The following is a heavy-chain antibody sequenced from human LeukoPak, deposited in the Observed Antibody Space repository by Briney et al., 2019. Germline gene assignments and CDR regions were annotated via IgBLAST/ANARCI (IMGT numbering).Heavy chain of an antibody. D-gene: IGHD3-3*01. CDR2: ISGSGGST. CDR3: ARGWYYDFWSGYYTGHSNAFDI. J-gene: IGHJ3*02. Sequence: GGSLRLSCAASGFTFSSYAMTWGRQAPGKGLEWVSAISGSGGSTYYADSVKGRFTISRDNSKNTLYLQMNSLRAEDTAVYYCARGWYYDFWSGYYTGHSNAFDIWGQGTMVTVSS. CDR1: GFTFSSYA. V-gene: IGHV3-23*01.